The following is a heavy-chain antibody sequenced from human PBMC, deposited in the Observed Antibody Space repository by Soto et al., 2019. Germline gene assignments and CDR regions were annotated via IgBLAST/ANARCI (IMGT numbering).Heavy chain of an antibody. CDR3: ARDQSPSSGWPGMDV. V-gene: IGHV1-2*02. J-gene: IGHJ6*02. Sequence: ASVKVSCKASGYTFTDYYMHWVRQAPGQGLEWMGWIDPNSGGTNYAQKFQGRVTMTRDTSISTAYMELNRLRSDDTAVYYCARDQSPSSGWPGMDVWGQGTTVTVSS. CDR2: IDPNSGGT. CDR1: GYTFTDYY. D-gene: IGHD6-19*01.